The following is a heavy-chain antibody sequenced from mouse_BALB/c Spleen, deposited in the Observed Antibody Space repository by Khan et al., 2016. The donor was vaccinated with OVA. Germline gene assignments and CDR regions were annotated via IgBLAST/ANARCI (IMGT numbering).Heavy chain of an antibody. J-gene: IGHJ3*01. CDR2: INPSTGYT. Sequence: LEESGAELAKPGASVKMSCQASGYSFSTYWMHWIKQRPGQGLEWIGYINPSTGYTEYNQIFKDKATLTADESSSTAFMQLSSLTYEDSAVYDCTRRGLYGIFPYWGQGTLVTVSA. CDR1: GYSFSTYW. D-gene: IGHD2-1*01. V-gene: IGHV1-7*01. CDR3: TRRGLYGIFPY.